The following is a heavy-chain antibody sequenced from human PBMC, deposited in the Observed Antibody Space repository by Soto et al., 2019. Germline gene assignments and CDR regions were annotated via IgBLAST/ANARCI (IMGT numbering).Heavy chain of an antibody. V-gene: IGHV3-23*01. D-gene: IGHD3-3*01. CDR2: ISGSGGST. Sequence: PGGSLRLSCAASGFTFSSYATSWVRQAPGKGLEWVSAISGSGGSTYYADSVKGRFTISRDNSKNTLYLQMNSLRAEDTAVYYCAKDITIFGVVITRFDYWGQGTLVTVSS. CDR3: AKDITIFGVVITRFDY. CDR1: GFTFSSYA. J-gene: IGHJ4*02.